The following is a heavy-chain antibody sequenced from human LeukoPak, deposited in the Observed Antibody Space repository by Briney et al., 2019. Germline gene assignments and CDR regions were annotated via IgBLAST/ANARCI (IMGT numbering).Heavy chain of an antibody. D-gene: IGHD4-17*01. J-gene: IGHJ4*02. CDR3: AKDSSVPYGITN. CDR1: GFAFNNYA. V-gene: IGHV3-30-3*02. CDR2: ISYDGSDI. Sequence: GGSLRLSCAASGFAFNNYAMHWVRQAPGKGLEWVAFISYDGSDIYYADSVKGRFTISRDNSKNTLYLQMNSLRAEDTAVYYCAKDSSVPYGITNWGQGTLVTVS.